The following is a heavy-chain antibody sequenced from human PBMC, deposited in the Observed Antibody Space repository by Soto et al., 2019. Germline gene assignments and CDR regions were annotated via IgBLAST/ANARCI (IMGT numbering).Heavy chain of an antibody. CDR3: ARPLWRDDYNWGYFDL. CDR1: GFTFSSYA. D-gene: IGHD4-4*01. Sequence: QVQLVESGGGVVQPGRSLRLSCAASGFTFSSYAMHWVRQAPGKRLEWVAVMSYDGSNKYYADSVKGRFTISRDNSKNTLYLEMNSLRTEDTAVYYCARPLWRDDYNWGYFDLWGRGTLVTVSS. J-gene: IGHJ2*01. V-gene: IGHV3-30-3*01. CDR2: MSYDGSNK.